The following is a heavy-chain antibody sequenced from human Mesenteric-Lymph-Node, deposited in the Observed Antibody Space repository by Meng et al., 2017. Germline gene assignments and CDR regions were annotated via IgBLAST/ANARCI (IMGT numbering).Heavy chain of an antibody. Sequence: ASVKVSCKASGYTFTGYYMHWVRQAPGQGPEWMGRINPNSGGTNYAQKFQGRVTMTRDASMSTAYMELSRLRSDDTAVYYRAREGEVVTAGYYFDHWGQGTLVTVSS. CDR2: INPNSGGT. CDR3: AREGEVVTAGYYFDH. V-gene: IGHV1-2*06. D-gene: IGHD2-21*02. J-gene: IGHJ4*02. CDR1: GYTFTGYY.